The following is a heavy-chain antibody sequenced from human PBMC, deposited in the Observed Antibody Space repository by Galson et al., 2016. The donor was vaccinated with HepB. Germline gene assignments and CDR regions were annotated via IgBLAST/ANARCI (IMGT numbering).Heavy chain of an antibody. CDR2: ISGSGQNT. V-gene: IGHV3-23*01. CDR1: GFTFSSYA. J-gene: IGHJ4*02. D-gene: IGHD1-14*01. Sequence: LRLSCAASGFTFSSYAMSWVRQAPGKGLEWISSISGSGQNTYYADSVKGRFTMSRDNSKTTVSLHMNNLRAEDTAVYYCALPGDYWGQGTVVTVSS. CDR3: ALPGDY.